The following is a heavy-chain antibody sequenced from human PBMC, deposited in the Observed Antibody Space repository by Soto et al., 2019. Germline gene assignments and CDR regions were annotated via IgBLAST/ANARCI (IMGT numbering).Heavy chain of an antibody. CDR1: GFTFSNAW. V-gene: IGHV3-15*01. J-gene: IGHJ4*02. CDR3: TTRDSSGYYYVFDY. CDR2: IKSKTDGGTT. Sequence: GGSLRLSCAASGFTFSNAWMSWVRQAPGKGLEWVGRIKSKTDGGTTDYAEPVKGRFTISRDDSKNTLYLQMNSLKTDDTAVYYCTTRDSSGYYYVFDYWGQGTLVTVSS. D-gene: IGHD3-22*01.